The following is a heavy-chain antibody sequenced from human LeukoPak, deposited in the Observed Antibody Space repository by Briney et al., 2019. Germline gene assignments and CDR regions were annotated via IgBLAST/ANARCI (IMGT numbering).Heavy chain of an antibody. CDR3: ARGRRSNYADWFDP. CDR1: GYTFTGYY. D-gene: IGHD4-11*01. J-gene: IGHJ5*02. CDR2: INPNSGGT. V-gene: IGHV1-2*02. Sequence: ASVKVSCKASGYTFTGYYMHWVRQAPGQGLEWMGWINPNSGGTNYAQKCQGRVTMTRDTSISTAYMELSRLRSDDTAVYYCARGRRSNYADWFDPWGQGTLVTVSS.